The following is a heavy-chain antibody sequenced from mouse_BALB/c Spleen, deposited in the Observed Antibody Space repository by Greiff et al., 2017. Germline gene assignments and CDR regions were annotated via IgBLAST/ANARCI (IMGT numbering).Heavy chain of an antibody. CDR2: IRSKSNNYAT. Sequence: EADGGLVQPKGSLKLSCAASGFTFNTYAMNWVRQAPGKGLEWVARIRSKSNNYATYYADSVKDRFTISRDDSQSMLYLQMNNLKTEDTAMYYCVRHRGNYAVDYWGQGTSVTVSS. J-gene: IGHJ4*01. CDR1: GFTFNTYA. V-gene: IGHV10-1*02. CDR3: VRHRGNYAVDY. D-gene: IGHD2-14*01.